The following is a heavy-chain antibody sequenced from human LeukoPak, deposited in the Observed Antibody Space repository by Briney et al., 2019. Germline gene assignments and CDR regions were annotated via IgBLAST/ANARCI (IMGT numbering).Heavy chain of an antibody. CDR2: IRNDRIT. CDR1: GLTFSDDW. V-gene: IGHV3-15*01. J-gene: IGHJ4*02. Sequence: GGSLRLSCVLPGLTFSDDWMSWVRQAPGKGLEWVGRIRNDRITDYAAPVQGRFSISRDNSKNTFYLQMNSLRTEDTGMYFCTWMATIFTVDYWGQGTLVTVSS. CDR3: TWMATIFTVDY. D-gene: IGHD5-12*01.